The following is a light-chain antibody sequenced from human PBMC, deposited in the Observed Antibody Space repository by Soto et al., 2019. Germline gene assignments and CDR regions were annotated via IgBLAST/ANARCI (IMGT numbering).Light chain of an antibody. CDR1: ISDVGNYKY. Sequence: QTLLTQPASVSGSPGQSNTISCTGTISDVGNYKYVSWYQQHPGKAPKLMIYEVSNRPSGVSNRFSGSKSGNTASLTISGLQAEDETDYYCFSYTSSGTYVFGTGTKVTVL. J-gene: IGLJ1*01. V-gene: IGLV2-14*01. CDR2: EVS. CDR3: FSYTSSGTYV.